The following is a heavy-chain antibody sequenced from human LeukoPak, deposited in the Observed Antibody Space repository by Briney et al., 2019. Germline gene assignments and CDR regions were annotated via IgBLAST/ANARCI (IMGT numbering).Heavy chain of an antibody. CDR1: GFTLSSYA. D-gene: IGHD3-10*01. CDR2: ISGSGGST. Sequence: GGSLRLSCAASGFTLSSYAMSWVRQAPGKGLEWVSAISGSGGSTYYADSVKGRFTISRDNSKNTLYLQMNSLRAEDTAVYYCASQPVLLWFGESPYYFDYWGQGTLVTVSS. J-gene: IGHJ4*02. CDR3: ASQPVLLWFGESPYYFDY. V-gene: IGHV3-23*01.